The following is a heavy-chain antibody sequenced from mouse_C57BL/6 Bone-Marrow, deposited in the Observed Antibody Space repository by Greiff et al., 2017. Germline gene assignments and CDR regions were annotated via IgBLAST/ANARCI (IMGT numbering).Heavy chain of an antibody. Sequence: VQLQQPGAELVKPGASVKLSCKASGYTFTSYWMHWVKQRPGQGLEWIGDIYPGSGSTNYNEKFKSKATLTVDTSSSTAYMQLSSLTSDDSAVYFCARLFDYWGQGTTLTVSS. J-gene: IGHJ2*01. CDR2: IYPGSGST. CDR1: GYTFTSYW. V-gene: IGHV1-55*01. CDR3: ARLFDY.